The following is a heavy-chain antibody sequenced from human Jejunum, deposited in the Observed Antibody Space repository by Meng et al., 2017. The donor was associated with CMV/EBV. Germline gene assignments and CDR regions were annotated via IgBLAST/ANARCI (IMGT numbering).Heavy chain of an antibody. Sequence: GFTFGSYAMSWVRQTPGRGLEWVSLIYSGGGDRYYSDSVKGRFTISRDNSKSMLYLQMDSLRAEDTAVYYCAKLTSCCYTGYFDYWGQGMLVTVSS. J-gene: IGHJ4*02. CDR1: GFTFGSYA. D-gene: IGHD2-2*01. CDR2: IYSGGGDR. CDR3: AKLTSCCYTGYFDY. V-gene: IGHV3-23*03.